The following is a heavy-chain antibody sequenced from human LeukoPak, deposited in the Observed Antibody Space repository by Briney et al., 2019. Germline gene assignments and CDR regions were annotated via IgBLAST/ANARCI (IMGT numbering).Heavy chain of an antibody. CDR3: AKLLWFGDLGGGPFDI. V-gene: IGHV3-11*01. D-gene: IGHD3-10*01. Sequence: PGGSLRLSCAASGFTFSDYYMSWIRQAPGKGLEWVSYISSDGYTMYYADSVRGRFTISRDNAKNSLYLQMNSLRAEDTAVYYCAKLLWFGDLGGGPFDIWGQGTMVTVSS. J-gene: IGHJ3*02. CDR1: GFTFSDYY. CDR2: ISSDGYTM.